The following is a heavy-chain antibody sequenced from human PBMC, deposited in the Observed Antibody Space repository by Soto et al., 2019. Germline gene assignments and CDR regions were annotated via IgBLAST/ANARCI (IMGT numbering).Heavy chain of an antibody. CDR3: ARVMCGDCSSYYYYSMDV. Sequence: GGSLRLCCADCRFTFGTCTMNWLRQVKGKELEWVSSIGTTSSYIYYADSVRGRFTISRDNAGGSVYLQMSSLRAEDTAVYYCARVMCGDCSSYYYYSMDVWGQGTTVTVSS. V-gene: IGHV3-21*01. J-gene: IGHJ6*02. CDR2: IGTTSSYI. CDR1: RFTFGTCT. D-gene: IGHD2-21*02.